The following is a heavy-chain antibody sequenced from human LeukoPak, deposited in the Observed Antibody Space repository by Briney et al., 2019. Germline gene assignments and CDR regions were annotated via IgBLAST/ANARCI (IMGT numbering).Heavy chain of an antibody. CDR2: IRYDGNSN. CDR3: AKEEVISGNHGVYFDY. Sequence: GGSLRLSCAASGFTFRSYGMHWVRQAPGKGLEWVAFIRYDGNSNYYADSVKGRFTISRDNSRSTLYLQMNSLRAEDTAVFYCAKEEVISGNHGVYFDYWGQGTLVTVSS. V-gene: IGHV3-30*02. CDR1: GFTFRSYG. D-gene: IGHD3-22*01. J-gene: IGHJ4*02.